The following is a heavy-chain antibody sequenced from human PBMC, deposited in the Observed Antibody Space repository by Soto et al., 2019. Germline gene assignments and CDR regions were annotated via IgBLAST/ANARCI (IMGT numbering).Heavy chain of an antibody. CDR3: ARIESIARNWFDP. J-gene: IGHJ5*02. V-gene: IGHV5-10-1*01. Sequence: GESLKISCKGSGFSFTNYWISWVRQMPGKGLEWMGNIDPVDSYANYSPSFQGHVTFSVDTSISTAYLQWSSLKASDTAMYFCARIESIARNWFDPWGQGTQGTVSS. D-gene: IGHD2-21*01. CDR1: GFSFTNYW. CDR2: IDPVDSYA.